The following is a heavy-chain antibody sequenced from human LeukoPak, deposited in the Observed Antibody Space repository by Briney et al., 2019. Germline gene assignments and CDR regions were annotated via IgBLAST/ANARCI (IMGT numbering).Heavy chain of an antibody. CDR1: GGSFSGYY. D-gene: IGHD6-13*01. CDR3: ARRGIAAAGTVLGY. CDR2: INHSGST. Sequence: TSETLSLTCAVYGGSFSGYYWSWIRQPPGKGLEWIGEINHSGSTNYNPSLKSRVTISVDTSKNQFSLKLSSVTAADTAVYYCARRGIAAAGTVLGYWGQGTLVTVSS. J-gene: IGHJ4*02. V-gene: IGHV4-34*01.